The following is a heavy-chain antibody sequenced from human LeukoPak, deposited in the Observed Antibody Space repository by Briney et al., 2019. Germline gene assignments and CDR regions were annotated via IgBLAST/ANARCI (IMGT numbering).Heavy chain of an antibody. CDR1: GFTFSSYA. Sequence: GGSLRLSCAASGFTFSSYAMSWVRQAPGKGLDWVSAISGSGGSTYNADSVKGRFTISRDNSKNTVHLQMNSLRAEDTAVYYCAKDRGDTRYYFDYWGQGTLVTVSS. J-gene: IGHJ4*02. V-gene: IGHV3-23*01. CDR2: ISGSGGST. CDR3: AKDRGDTRYYFDY. D-gene: IGHD2-21*02.